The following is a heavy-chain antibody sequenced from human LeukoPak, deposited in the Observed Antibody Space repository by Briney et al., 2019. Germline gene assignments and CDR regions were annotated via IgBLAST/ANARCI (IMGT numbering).Heavy chain of an antibody. D-gene: IGHD6-13*01. J-gene: IGHJ4*02. CDR3: AKQSIAAAGSDY. V-gene: IGHV3-23*01. CDR2: ISDSGGST. Sequence: GGSLRLSCTASGITFSSFVMSWVRQAPGKGLEWVSAISDSGGSTYYADSVKGRFTISRDNSKNTPYLQMNSLRAEDTAVYYCAKQSIAAAGSDYWGQGTLVTVSS. CDR1: GITFSSFV.